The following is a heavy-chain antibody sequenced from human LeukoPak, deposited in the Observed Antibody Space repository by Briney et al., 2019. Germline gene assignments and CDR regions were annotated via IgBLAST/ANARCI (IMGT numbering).Heavy chain of an antibody. Sequence: PSETLSLTCAVYGGSFSGYYWSWIRQPPGKGLEWIGEINHSGSTNYNPSLKSRVTISVDTSKNQFSLKLSSVTAADTAVYYCAKDGGTWGIEYSSSSEGYYGMDVWGQGTTVTVSS. V-gene: IGHV4-34*01. D-gene: IGHD6-6*01. CDR2: INHSGST. CDR1: GGSFSGYY. CDR3: AKDGGTWGIEYSSSSEGYYGMDV. J-gene: IGHJ6*02.